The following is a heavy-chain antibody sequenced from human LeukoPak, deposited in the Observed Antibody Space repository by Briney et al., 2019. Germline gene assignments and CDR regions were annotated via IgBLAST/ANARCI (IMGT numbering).Heavy chain of an antibody. V-gene: IGHV4-4*07. CDR2: IYTSGST. D-gene: IGHD1-14*01. Sequence: SETLSLTCTVSGGSISSYYWSWLRQPAGKGLEWVGRIYTSGSTNYNPSLKSRVTMSVDTSKNQFSLKLSSVTAADTAVYYCARDSPPNRWYFDLWGRGTLVTVSS. CDR3: ARDSPPNRWYFDL. J-gene: IGHJ2*01. CDR1: GGSISSYY.